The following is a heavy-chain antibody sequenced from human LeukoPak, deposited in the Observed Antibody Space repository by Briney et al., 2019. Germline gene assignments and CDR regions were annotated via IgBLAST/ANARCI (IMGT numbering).Heavy chain of an antibody. Sequence: PGGSLRSSCAASGFTFSSYGMHWVRQAPGKGLEWAAVISYDGSNNYYAGSVKGRFTVSRENSKHTLYLQMNSLRAEDTAVYYCAKDYLVYSSSWYAHHYYYYGMDVWGQGTTVTVSS. J-gene: IGHJ6*02. CDR1: GFTFSSYG. CDR3: AKDYLVYSSSWYAHHYYYYGMDV. CDR2: ISYDGSNN. D-gene: IGHD6-13*01. V-gene: IGHV3-30*18.